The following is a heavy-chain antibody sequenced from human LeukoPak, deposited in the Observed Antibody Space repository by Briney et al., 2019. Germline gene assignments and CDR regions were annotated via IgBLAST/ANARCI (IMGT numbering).Heavy chain of an antibody. V-gene: IGHV3-11*04. CDR3: AREERQWLVLNYYYYMDV. J-gene: IGHJ6*03. D-gene: IGHD6-19*01. Sequence: GGSLRLSCAASGFTFSDNYMSWIRQAPGKGLEWVSYISSSGSIYYADSVKGRFTISRDNAKNSLYLQMNSLRAEDTAVYYCAREERQWLVLNYYYYMDVWGKGTTVTVSS. CDR2: ISSSGSI. CDR1: GFTFSDNY.